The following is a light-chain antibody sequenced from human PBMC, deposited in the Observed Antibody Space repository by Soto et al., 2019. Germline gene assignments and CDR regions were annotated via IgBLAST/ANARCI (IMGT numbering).Light chain of an antibody. V-gene: IGKV1-39*01. CDR1: QKIKSY. CDR2: AAS. CDR3: QQTYSTPWT. Sequence: DIQITQSPSFLSASGGDRGNNTFRARQKIKSYLNWYQQKPGKAPKLLIYAASTLQGGVPSRFSGSGSGTDFALTVSGLQPEDFAVYYCQQTYSTPWTFGQGAKVEIK. J-gene: IGKJ1*01.